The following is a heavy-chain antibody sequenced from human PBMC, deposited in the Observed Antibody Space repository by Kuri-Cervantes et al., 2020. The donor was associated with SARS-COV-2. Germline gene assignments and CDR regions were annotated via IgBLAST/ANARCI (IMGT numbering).Heavy chain of an antibody. V-gene: IGHV3-21*01. J-gene: IGHJ4*02. CDR1: GFNFSSYS. CDR3: ARAVVVTAMPFGY. CDR2: ISSSSSYI. Sequence: GGSLSLSCAASGFNFSSYSMNWVRQAPGKGLEWVSSISSSSSYIYYSDSVKGRYTISRDNATNSLYLQMSSLRAEDTAVYYCARAVVVTAMPFGYWGQGTLVTVSS. D-gene: IGHD2-21*02.